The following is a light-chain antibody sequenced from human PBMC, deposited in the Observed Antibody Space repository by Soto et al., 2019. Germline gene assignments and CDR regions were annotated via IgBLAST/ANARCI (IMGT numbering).Light chain of an antibody. J-gene: IGLJ2*01. Sequence: QSALTQPASVSGSPGQSITISCIGTSSDVGGYNYVSWYQHHPGKAPKLMLYDVSNRPSGVSNRFSGSKSGNTASLTISGLQAEDEADYYCSSYTSSSTLVVFGGGTKLTVL. CDR1: SSDVGGYNY. V-gene: IGLV2-14*03. CDR2: DVS. CDR3: SSYTSSSTLVV.